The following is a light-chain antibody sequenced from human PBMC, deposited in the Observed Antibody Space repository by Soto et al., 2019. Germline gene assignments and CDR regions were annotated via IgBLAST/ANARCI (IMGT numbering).Light chain of an antibody. CDR2: EVS. CDR1: SSDVGGYNY. CDR3: SSHTSYSTRV. V-gene: IGLV2-14*01. Sequence: QSVLTQPASVSGSPGQSIAISCPGTSSDVGGYNYVSWYQQHPGKAPKLMIHEVSNRPAGISDRFSGSKSGNPASLTISGLQADDEADYYCSSHTSYSTRVFGTGTKVTVL. J-gene: IGLJ1*01.